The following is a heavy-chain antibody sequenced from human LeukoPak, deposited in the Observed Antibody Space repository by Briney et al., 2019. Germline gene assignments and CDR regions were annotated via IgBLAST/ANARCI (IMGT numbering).Heavy chain of an antibody. CDR3: ARDATYSYGPAFDY. CDR1: GFRFSSYE. CDR2: ISSSGSTI. Sequence: GGSLRLSCAASGFRFSSYEMNWVRQAPGKGLEWVSYISSSGSTIYYADSVKGRFTISRDNAQNSLYLQMNSLRAEDTAVYYCARDATYSYGPAFDYWGQGTLVTVSS. J-gene: IGHJ4*02. V-gene: IGHV3-48*03. D-gene: IGHD5-18*01.